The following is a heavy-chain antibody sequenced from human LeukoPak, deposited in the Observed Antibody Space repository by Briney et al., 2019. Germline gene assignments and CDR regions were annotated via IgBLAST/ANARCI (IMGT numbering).Heavy chain of an antibody. CDR2: IKQDGSEK. D-gene: IGHD3-22*01. J-gene: IGHJ4*02. CDR1: GFTFSTFW. V-gene: IGHV3-7*02. Sequence: GGSLRLSCAASGFTFSTFWMSWVRQAPGKGLEWVANIKQDGSEKYYVVSVKGRFTISRDNAKNSLYLQMNSLRAEDTAVYYCARQGLYYYDSSGNYRPFDYWGQGTLVTVSS. CDR3: ARQGLYYYDSSGNYRPFDY.